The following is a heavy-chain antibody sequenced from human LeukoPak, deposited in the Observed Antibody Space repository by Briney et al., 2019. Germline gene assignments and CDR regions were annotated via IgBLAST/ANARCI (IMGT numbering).Heavy chain of an antibody. J-gene: IGHJ5*02. Sequence: GGSLRLSCAASGFTFSYYAMSWVRQAPGKGLEWVSGISGSGGSTYYADSVKGRFTISRDNSKNALYLQMNSLRAEDTAKYYCAKLRPGGLTSHWFDPWGQGTLVTVSS. CDR1: GFTFSYYA. D-gene: IGHD2-21*01. CDR2: ISGSGGST. V-gene: IGHV3-23*01. CDR3: AKLRPGGLTSHWFDP.